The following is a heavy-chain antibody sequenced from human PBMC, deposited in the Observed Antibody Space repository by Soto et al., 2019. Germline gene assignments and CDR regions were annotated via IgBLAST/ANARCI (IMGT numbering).Heavy chain of an antibody. CDR3: ARDRSHWGLRHDDAFDI. Sequence: PGGSVRLYYPASGFSFSSYTMSWFRQGPGKVPDWLLSINGESDDTRYTDSVRGRFTIYRDNSKNTPYPHMNSVRLEDTAVSYCARDRSHWGLRHDDAFDIWGQVTMVTVSS. V-gene: IGHV3-23*01. CDR1: GFSFSSYT. J-gene: IGHJ3*02. D-gene: IGHD7-27*01. CDR2: INGESDDT.